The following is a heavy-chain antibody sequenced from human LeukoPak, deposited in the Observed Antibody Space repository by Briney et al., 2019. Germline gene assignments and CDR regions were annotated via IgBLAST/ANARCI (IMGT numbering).Heavy chain of an antibody. J-gene: IGHJ4*02. V-gene: IGHV3-23*01. CDR2: ISGSGGST. CDR1: GFTFSSYA. CDR3: AKDVSSGWYDFYFDY. Sequence: GSLRLPCAASGFTFSSYAMSWVRQAPGKGLEWVSAISGSGGSTYYADSVKGRFTISRDNSKNTLYLQMNSLRAEDTAVYYCAKDVSSGWYDFYFDYWGQGTLVTVSS. D-gene: IGHD6-19*01.